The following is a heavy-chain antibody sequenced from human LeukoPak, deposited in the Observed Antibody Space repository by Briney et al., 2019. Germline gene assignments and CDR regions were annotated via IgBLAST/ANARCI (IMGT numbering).Heavy chain of an antibody. V-gene: IGHV4-34*01. Sequence: SETLSLTCAVYGGSFSGYYWSWIRQPPGKRLEWIGEINHSGSTNYNPSLKSRVTISVDTSKNQFSLKLSSVTAADTAVYYCARGAKYYYGSGSYHFDYWGQGTLVTVSS. J-gene: IGHJ4*02. D-gene: IGHD3-10*01. CDR3: ARGAKYYYGSGSYHFDY. CDR2: INHSGST. CDR1: GGSFSGYY.